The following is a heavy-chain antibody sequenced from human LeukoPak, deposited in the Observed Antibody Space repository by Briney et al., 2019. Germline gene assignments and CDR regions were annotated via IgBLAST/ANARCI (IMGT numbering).Heavy chain of an antibody. CDR3: AKPRYSYGGSPRADDFDI. V-gene: IGHV3-9*01. D-gene: IGHD5-18*01. J-gene: IGHJ3*02. CDR1: GFTFDDYA. CDR2: ISWNSVGK. Sequence: GGSLRLSCAASGFTFDDYAMHWVRQAPGKGLEWVSGISWNSVGKGYADSVKGRFTISRDNAKNSLYLQMSSLRSEDTALYYCAKPRYSYGGSPRADDFDIWGQGTVVTVSS.